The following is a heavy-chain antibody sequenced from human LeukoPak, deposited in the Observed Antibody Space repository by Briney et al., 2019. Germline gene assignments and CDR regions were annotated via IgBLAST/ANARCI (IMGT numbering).Heavy chain of an antibody. CDR3: ARAGWYTQRYYFDY. CDR1: GFTVSSNY. J-gene: IGHJ4*02. CDR2: IYSGGST. V-gene: IGHV3-66*01. Sequence: GGSLRLSCAASGFTVSSNYMSWVRQAPGKGLEWVSVIYSGGSTYYADSVKGRFTISRDNSKNTLYLQMNSLGAEDTAVYYCARAGWYTQRYYFDYWGQGTPVTVSS. D-gene: IGHD6-19*01.